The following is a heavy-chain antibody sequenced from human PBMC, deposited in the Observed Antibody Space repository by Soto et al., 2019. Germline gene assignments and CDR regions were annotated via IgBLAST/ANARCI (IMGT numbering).Heavy chain of an antibody. V-gene: IGHV4-31*03. J-gene: IGHJ4*02. CDR3: ARIGNPDASLYFDY. CDR1: GGSISVGVYY. CDR2: TYHTGST. Sequence: QVQLQESGPGLMKPSQTLSLTCTVSGGSISVGVYYWNWTRQLPGKGPEWIGYTYHTGSTYYNPSLESRVTISVDPSKNQFSLRLSSVTAADTAVYYCARIGNPDASLYFDYWGQGTLVTVSS. D-gene: IGHD2-2*01.